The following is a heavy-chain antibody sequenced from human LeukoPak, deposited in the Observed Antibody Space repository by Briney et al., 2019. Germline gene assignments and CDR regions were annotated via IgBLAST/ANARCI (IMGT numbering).Heavy chain of an antibody. CDR3: ARGQSTYYYGSGSYRTFDY. J-gene: IGHJ4*02. CDR1: GGSFSGYY. CDR2: INHSGST. D-gene: IGHD3-10*01. Sequence: SETLSLTGAVYGGSFSGYYWSWIRQPPGKGLEWIGEINHSGSTNYNPSLKSRVTISVDTSKNQFSLKLSSVTAADTAVYYCARGQSTYYYGSGSYRTFDYWGQGTLVTVSS. V-gene: IGHV4-34*01.